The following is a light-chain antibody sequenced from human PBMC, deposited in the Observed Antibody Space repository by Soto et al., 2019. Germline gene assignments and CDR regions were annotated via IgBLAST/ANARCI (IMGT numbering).Light chain of an antibody. J-gene: IGKJ1*01. V-gene: IGKV1-5*01. CDR3: QQYNTYPWT. CDR1: QSISSW. CDR2: DAS. Sequence: DIPMTQSPATLSASVGDRVTITCRASQSISSWLAWYQQKPGKVPKLLIDDASSLESGVPSRFSGSGSGTEFTLTISSLQPDDCATYYCQQYNTYPWTFGRGTKVEIK.